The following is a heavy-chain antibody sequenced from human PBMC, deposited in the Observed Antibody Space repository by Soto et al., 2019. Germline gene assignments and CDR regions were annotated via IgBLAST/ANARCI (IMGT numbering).Heavy chain of an antibody. J-gene: IGHJ4*02. Sequence: SETLSLTCTVSGGSISSGGYYWSWIRQHPGKGLEWIGYIYYSGSTYYTPSLKSRVTISVDLSKNQFSLRLSSVTTADTALYYCARTTAVPNTLRSRYFFDYWGQGTLVTVS. CDR3: ARTTAVPNTLRSRYFFDY. V-gene: IGHV4-31*03. D-gene: IGHD4-17*01. CDR2: IYYSGST. CDR1: GGSISSGGYY.